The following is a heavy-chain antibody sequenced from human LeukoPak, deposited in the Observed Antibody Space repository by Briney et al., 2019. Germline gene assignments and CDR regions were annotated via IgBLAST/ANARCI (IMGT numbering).Heavy chain of an antibody. V-gene: IGHV3-48*03. D-gene: IGHD1-1*01. CDR3: ARGKPSTTYFDY. CDR1: GFTFSSYE. CDR2: ISSSGSTI. J-gene: IGHJ4*02. Sequence: GGSLRLSCAASGFTFSSYEMNWVRQAPGKGQEWVSYISSSGSTIYYADSVKGRFTISRDNAKNSLYLQMNSLRAEDTAVYYCARGKPSTTYFDYWGQGALVTVSS.